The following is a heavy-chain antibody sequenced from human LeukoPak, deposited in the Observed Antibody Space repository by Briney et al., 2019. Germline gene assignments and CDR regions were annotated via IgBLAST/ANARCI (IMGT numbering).Heavy chain of an antibody. D-gene: IGHD3-22*01. CDR3: ATGGSSGYSDY. CDR2: IYYSGST. V-gene: IGHV4-31*03. J-gene: IGHJ4*02. CDR1: GGSISSAVYY. Sequence: SQTLSLTCTVSGGSISSAVYYWSWIRQHPGKGLEWIGYIYYSGSTYYNPFLKSRVTISVDTSKNQFSLKLSSVTAADTAVYYCATGGSSGYSDYWGQGTLVTVSS.